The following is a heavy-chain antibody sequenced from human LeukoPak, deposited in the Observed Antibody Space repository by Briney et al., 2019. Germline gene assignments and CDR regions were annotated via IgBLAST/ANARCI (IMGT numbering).Heavy chain of an antibody. CDR3: RIAAAGTDDY. J-gene: IGHJ4*02. CDR1: GYTFTGYY. V-gene: IGHV1-2*02. Sequence: ASVRVSCKASGYTFTGYYMHWVRQAPGQGLEWMGWINPNSGGTNYAQKFQGRVTMTKDTSISTAYMELSRLRSDDTAVYYCRIAAAGTDDYWGQGTLVTVSS. CDR2: INPNSGGT. D-gene: IGHD6-13*01.